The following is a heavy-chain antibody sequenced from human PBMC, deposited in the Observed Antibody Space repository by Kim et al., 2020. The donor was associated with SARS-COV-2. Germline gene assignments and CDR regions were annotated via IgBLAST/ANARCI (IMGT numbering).Heavy chain of an antibody. CDR1: GYTFTSYG. D-gene: IGHD1-20*01. CDR2: ISAYNGNT. V-gene: IGHV1-18*04. J-gene: IGHJ6*02. Sequence: ASVKVSCKASGYTFTSYGISWVRQAPGQGLEWMGWISAYNGNTNYAQKLQGRVTMTTDTSTSTAYMELRSLRSDDTAVYYCARDQGLTGTPSPYGMDVWGQGTTVTVSS. CDR3: ARDQGLTGTPSPYGMDV.